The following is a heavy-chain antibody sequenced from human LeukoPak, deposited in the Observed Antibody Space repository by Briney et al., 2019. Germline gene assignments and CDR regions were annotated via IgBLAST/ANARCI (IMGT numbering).Heavy chain of an antibody. CDR2: ISGSGGST. CDR3: AKYFAFDY. D-gene: IGHD2/OR15-2a*01. CDR1: GFSFTDYA. V-gene: IGHV3-23*01. Sequence: PGGSLRLSCAASGFSFTDYAMSWARQPPGKGLEWVSAISGSGGSTYYADSVKGRFTISRDNSKNTLYLQMNSLRAEDTAVYYCAKYFAFDYWGQGTLVTVSS. J-gene: IGHJ4*02.